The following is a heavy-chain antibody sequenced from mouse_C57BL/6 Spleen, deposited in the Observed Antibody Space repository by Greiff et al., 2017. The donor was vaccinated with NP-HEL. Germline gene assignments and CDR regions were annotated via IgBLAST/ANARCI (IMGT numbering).Heavy chain of an antibody. Sequence: VQLQESGAELVRPGTSVKLSCKASGYTFTSYWMHWVKQRPGQGLEWIGVIDPSDSYTNYNQKFKGKATLTVDTSSSTAYMQLSSLTSEDSAVYYCAKGLAPGTDYWGQGTTLTVSS. V-gene: IGHV1-59*01. CDR1: GYTFTSYW. CDR2: IDPSDSYT. D-gene: IGHD4-1*01. J-gene: IGHJ2*01. CDR3: AKGLAPGTDY.